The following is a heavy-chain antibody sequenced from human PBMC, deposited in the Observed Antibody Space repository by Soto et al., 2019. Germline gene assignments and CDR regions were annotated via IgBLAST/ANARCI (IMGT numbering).Heavy chain of an antibody. Sequence: VKVSCKASGGTFSSYAISWVRQAPGQGLEWMGGIIPIFGTANYAQEFQGRVTITADESTSTAYMEPSSLRSEDTAVYYCARYSPLMYGSGSYYNVFDYCGQGTLVTVSS. V-gene: IGHV1-69*01. CDR1: GGTFSSYA. CDR2: IIPIFGTA. D-gene: IGHD3-10*01. J-gene: IGHJ4*02. CDR3: ARYSPLMYGSGSYYNVFDY.